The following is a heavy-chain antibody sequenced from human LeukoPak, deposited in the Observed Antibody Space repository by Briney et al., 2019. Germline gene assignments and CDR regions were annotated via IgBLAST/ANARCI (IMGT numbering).Heavy chain of an antibody. CDR1: GYTFTGYD. D-gene: IGHD1-26*01. CDR3: TRGSLSGSSRDY. Sequence: ASVRVSCKASGYTFTGYDINWVRQATGQGLEWMGWMNPNTGDTVHAQKFQGRVTMTRNTSIDTAYMELSGLRSEDTAVYYCTRGSLSGSSRDYWGQGTLVTVS. J-gene: IGHJ4*02. V-gene: IGHV1-8*01. CDR2: MNPNTGDT.